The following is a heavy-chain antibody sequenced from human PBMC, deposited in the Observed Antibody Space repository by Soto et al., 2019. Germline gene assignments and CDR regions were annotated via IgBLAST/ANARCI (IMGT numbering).Heavy chain of an antibody. D-gene: IGHD4-4*01. Sequence: GGSLRLSCAASGFTFSSYAMSWVRQAPGKGLEWVSAISGRGGSTYYADSVKGRFTISRDNSKNTLYLQMNSLRAEDTAVYYCAKDWDYSNYYFDYWGQGTLVTVSS. V-gene: IGHV3-23*01. CDR3: AKDWDYSNYYFDY. J-gene: IGHJ4*02. CDR1: GFTFSSYA. CDR2: ISGRGGST.